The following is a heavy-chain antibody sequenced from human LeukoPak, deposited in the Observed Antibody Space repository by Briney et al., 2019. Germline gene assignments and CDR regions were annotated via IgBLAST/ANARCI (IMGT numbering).Heavy chain of an antibody. Sequence: GGSLRLSCAASGFTFSNYVMSWVRQAPGKGLERVSAISGSGGSPYYADSVKGRFTISRDNAKKSLYLQMNSLRAEDTAVYYCARDWGAYYHFFDYWGQGTLVTVSS. CDR1: GFTFSNYV. D-gene: IGHD3-22*01. J-gene: IGHJ4*02. CDR2: ISGSGGSP. CDR3: ARDWGAYYHFFDY. V-gene: IGHV3-23*01.